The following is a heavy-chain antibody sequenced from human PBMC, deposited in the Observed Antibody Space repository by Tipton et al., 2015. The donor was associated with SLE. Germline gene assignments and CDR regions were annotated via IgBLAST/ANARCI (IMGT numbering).Heavy chain of an antibody. CDR3: ARGPGSSGPFALDY. Sequence: TLSLTCTVSGGSISSYYWSWIRQPPGKGLEWIGYIYYSGSTNYNPSLKSRVTISVDTSKNQFSLKLSSVTAADTAVYYCARGPGSSGPFALDYWGQGTLVTVSS. CDR2: IYYSGST. CDR1: GGSISSYY. J-gene: IGHJ4*02. V-gene: IGHV4-59*08. D-gene: IGHD6-6*01.